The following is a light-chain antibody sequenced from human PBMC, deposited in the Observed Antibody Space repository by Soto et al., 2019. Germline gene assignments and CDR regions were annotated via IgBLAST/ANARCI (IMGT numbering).Light chain of an antibody. CDR3: PQGDSSLFT. CDR2: GAS. Sequence: DIPMTQSPASLSASVGDRVTITCRASQSISTNLKWYQQKPGKAPKLLIYGASCLQRGVPLRFSGSGSGTDVILSISGLLPEDFATDYCPQGDSSLFTFAAGTEVDI. CDR1: QSISTN. V-gene: IGKV1-39*01. J-gene: IGKJ3*01.